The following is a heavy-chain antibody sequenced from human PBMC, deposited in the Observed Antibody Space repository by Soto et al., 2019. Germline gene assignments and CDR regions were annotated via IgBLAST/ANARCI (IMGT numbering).Heavy chain of an antibody. CDR3: TTRPPYYYGSGTYYFDY. CDR1: GFTFSNAW. V-gene: IGHV3-15*01. D-gene: IGHD3-10*01. J-gene: IGHJ4*02. CDR2: IKSKTDGGTT. Sequence: KPGGSLRLSCAASGFTFSNAWMSWVRQAPGKGLEWVGRIKSKTDGGTTDYAAPVKGRFTISRDDSKNTLYLQMNSLKTEDTAVYYCTTRPPYYYGSGTYYFDYWGQGTLVTVSS.